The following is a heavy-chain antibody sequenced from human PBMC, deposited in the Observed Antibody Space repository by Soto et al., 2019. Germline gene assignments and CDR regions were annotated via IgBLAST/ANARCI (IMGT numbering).Heavy chain of an antibody. V-gene: IGHV3-53*01. Sequence: EVQLVESGGGLIQPGGSLRLSCAVSGFTVSNNYMSWVRQAPGKGLEGVSVIYSGGYTAYGDSVKGRFTISRDNSKNTLSLQRNGRGADDRAVFYGAPRPGGGGYWGQGTLVTVSS. CDR3: APRPGGGGY. J-gene: IGHJ4*02. D-gene: IGHD3-10*01. CDR1: GFTVSNNY. CDR2: IYSGGYT.